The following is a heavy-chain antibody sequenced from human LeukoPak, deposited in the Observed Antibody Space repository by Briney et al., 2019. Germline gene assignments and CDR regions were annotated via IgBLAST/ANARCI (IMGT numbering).Heavy chain of an antibody. D-gene: IGHD4-17*01. J-gene: IGHJ5*02. Sequence: SETLSLTCTVSGGSIRNYYWSWIRQPPGKGLEWIGYIYNNERTKYNPSLKSRVTISLDTSENQFSLRLRSVTAADTAMYYCARVERYNGDYGWFDPWGQGNLVTVSS. CDR2: IYNNERT. CDR1: GGSIRNYY. CDR3: ARVERYNGDYGWFDP. V-gene: IGHV4-59*01.